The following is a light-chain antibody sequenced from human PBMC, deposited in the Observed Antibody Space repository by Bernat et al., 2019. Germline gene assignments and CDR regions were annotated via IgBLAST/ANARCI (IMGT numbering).Light chain of an antibody. CDR3: QQYGSSPWT. V-gene: IGKV3-20*01. CDR1: QSVSSSY. CDR2: GAS. Sequence: EIVLTQSPGNLSLSPGERATLSCRASQSVSSSYLAWYQQKPGQAPRLLIYGASSRATGIPDRFSGSGSGTDFTLTISRLEPEDFAVYYCQQYGSSPWTFGRGTKVEIK. J-gene: IGKJ1*01.